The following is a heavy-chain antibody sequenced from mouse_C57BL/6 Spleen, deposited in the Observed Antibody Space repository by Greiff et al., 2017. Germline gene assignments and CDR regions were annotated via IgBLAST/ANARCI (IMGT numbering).Heavy chain of an antibody. CDR3: ARWLLRYFDY. CDR2: IDPSDSYT. J-gene: IGHJ2*01. CDR1: GYTFTSYW. V-gene: IGHV1-69*01. D-gene: IGHD2-3*01. Sequence: VKLQQPGAELVMPGASVKLSCKASGYTFTSYWMHWVKQRPGQGLEWIGEIDPSDSYTNYNQKFKGKSTLTVDKSSSTAYMQLSSLTSEDSAVYYCARWLLRYFDYWGQGTTLTVSS.